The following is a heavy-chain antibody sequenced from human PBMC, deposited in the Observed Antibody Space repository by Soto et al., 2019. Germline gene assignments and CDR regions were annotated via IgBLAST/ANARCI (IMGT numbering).Heavy chain of an antibody. V-gene: IGHV5-10-1*01. CDR1: GHTFTTYW. J-gene: IGHJ4*02. D-gene: IGHD3-9*01. Sequence: GESLKISCQTSGHTFTTYWITWVRQVPGKGLEWMGRIDPSDSYTNYGPSFQGHVTISVDKSISTAYLQWSSLKASDTAMYYCARRYSDSRTDYWGRGTLVTVSS. CDR2: IDPSDSYT. CDR3: ARRYSDSRTDY.